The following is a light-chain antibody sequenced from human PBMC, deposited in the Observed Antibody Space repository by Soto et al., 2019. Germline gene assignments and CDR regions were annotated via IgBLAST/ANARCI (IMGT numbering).Light chain of an antibody. CDR3: QTWGTGIQV. Sequence: QSVLTQSPSASASLGASVKLTCTLSSGHSTYAIAWYQKESQKAPRYLMNLNSDGSHNRGDGIPDRFSGSSSGAERYLTISSLQSEDEADYYCQTWGTGIQVFGGGTKLTVL. J-gene: IGLJ3*02. V-gene: IGLV4-69*01. CDR1: SGHSTYA. CDR2: LNSDGSH.